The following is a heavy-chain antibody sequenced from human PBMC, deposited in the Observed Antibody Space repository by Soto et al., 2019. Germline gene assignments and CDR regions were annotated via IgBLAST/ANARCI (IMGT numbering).Heavy chain of an antibody. V-gene: IGHV3-21*01. CDR3: ARITVVAAAGNTYYDYYGMDV. D-gene: IGHD6-13*01. CDR1: GFTFSSYS. CDR2: ISSSSSYI. Sequence: EVQLVESGGGLVKPGGSLRLSCAASGFTFSSYSMNWVRQAPGKGLEWVSSISSSSSYIYYADSVKGRFTISRDNAKNSLYLQMNSLRAEDTAVYYCARITVVAAAGNTYYDYYGMDVWGQGTTVTVSS. J-gene: IGHJ6*02.